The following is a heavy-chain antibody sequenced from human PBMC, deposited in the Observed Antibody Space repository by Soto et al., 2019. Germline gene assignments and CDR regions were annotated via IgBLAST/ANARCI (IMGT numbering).Heavy chain of an antibody. CDR3: ARGETKWEPVDNWFDP. V-gene: IGHV1-18*01. CDR2: ISAYNGNT. D-gene: IGHD1-26*01. J-gene: IGHJ5*02. CDR1: GYTFTSYG. Sequence: ASVKVSCKASGYTFTSYGISWVRQAPGQGLEWMGWISAYNGNTNYAQKLQGRVTMTTDTSTSTAYMELRSLRSDDTAVYYCARGETKWEPVDNWFDPWDQGTLVTVSS.